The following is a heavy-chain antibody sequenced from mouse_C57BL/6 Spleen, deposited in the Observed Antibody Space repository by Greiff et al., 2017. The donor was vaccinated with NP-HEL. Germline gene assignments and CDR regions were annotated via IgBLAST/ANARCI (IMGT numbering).Heavy chain of an antibody. V-gene: IGHV1-7*01. CDR1: GYTFTSYW. Sequence: QVQLQQSGAELAKPGASVKLSCKASGYTFTSYWMHWVKQRPGQGLEWIGYINPSSGYTKYNQKFKDKATLTADKSSSTAYMQLSSLTYEDSAVYYCGRRHYYEGSYFDYWGQGTTLTVSS. CDR2: INPSSGYT. D-gene: IGHD1-2*01. J-gene: IGHJ2*01. CDR3: GRRHYYEGSYFDY.